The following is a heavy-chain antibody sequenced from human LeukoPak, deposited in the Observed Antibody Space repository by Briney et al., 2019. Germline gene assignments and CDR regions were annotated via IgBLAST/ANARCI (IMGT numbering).Heavy chain of an antibody. J-gene: IGHJ4*02. Sequence: GGSLRLSCAASGFTFSSYAMHWVRQATGKGLEWVAVISYDGSNKYYADSVKGRFTISRDNSKNTLYLQMNSLRAEDTAVYYCARDGPGGSFDYWGQGTLVTVSS. CDR3: ARDGPGGSFDY. D-gene: IGHD3-10*01. V-gene: IGHV3-30-3*01. CDR1: GFTFSSYA. CDR2: ISYDGSNK.